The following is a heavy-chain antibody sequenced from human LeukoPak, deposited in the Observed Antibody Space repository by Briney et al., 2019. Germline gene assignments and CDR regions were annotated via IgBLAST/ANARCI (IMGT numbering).Heavy chain of an antibody. V-gene: IGHV3-23*01. J-gene: IGHJ4*02. CDR3: AKRAAYSNTWAHFDY. D-gene: IGHD6-13*01. CDR1: GFTFSSYG. Sequence: PGGSLRLSCAASGFTFSSYGMNWVRQAPGKGLEWVSSISDNGGRTNYAASVKGRFTISRDNSKNTLYLQMNSLRAEDTAIYYCAKRAAYSNTWAHFDYWGQGTQVTVSS. CDR2: ISDNGGRT.